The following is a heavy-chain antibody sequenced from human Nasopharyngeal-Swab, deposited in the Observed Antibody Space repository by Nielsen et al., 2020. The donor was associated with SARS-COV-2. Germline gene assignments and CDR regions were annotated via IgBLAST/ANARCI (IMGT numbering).Heavy chain of an antibody. CDR2: IYYSGST. D-gene: IGHD2-15*01. Sequence: SETLSLTCTVSGGSISSYYWSWIRQPPGKGLEWIGYIYYSGSTNYNPSLKSRVTISVNTSKNQFSLKLSSVTAADTAVYYCARTGLGYCSGGSCYSAFDIWGQGTMVTVSS. J-gene: IGHJ3*02. V-gene: IGHV4-59*13. CDR1: GGSISSYY. CDR3: ARTGLGYCSGGSCYSAFDI.